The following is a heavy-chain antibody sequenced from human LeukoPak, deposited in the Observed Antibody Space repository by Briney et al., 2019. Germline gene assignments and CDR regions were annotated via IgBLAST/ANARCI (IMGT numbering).Heavy chain of an antibody. CDR3: ARIYDFWSGYYTDTVPGGSYYGTDV. J-gene: IGHJ6*02. Sequence: GGSLRLSCAASGFTFSSYWMHWVRQAPGKGLVWVSRINSDGSSTSYADSVKGRFTISRDNAKNTLYLQMNSLRAEDTAVYYCARIYDFWSGYYTDTVPGGSYYGTDVRGQGTTVTVSS. V-gene: IGHV3-74*01. D-gene: IGHD3-3*01. CDR2: INSDGSST. CDR1: GFTFSSYW.